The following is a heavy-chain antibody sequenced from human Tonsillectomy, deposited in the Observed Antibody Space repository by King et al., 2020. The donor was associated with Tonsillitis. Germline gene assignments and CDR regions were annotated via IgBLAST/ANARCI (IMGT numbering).Heavy chain of an antibody. CDR3: AREADSGTYRFFAY. CDR1: GGNIISYV. J-gene: IGHJ4*02. V-gene: IGHV1-69*04. CDR2: IIPILDIA. Sequence: QLVQSGAEVKKPGSSVKVSCKASGGNIISYVFSWVRQAPGQGLEWVGRIIPILDIATYAQIFQGRVTITADKSTSTAYMELSSLRSEDTAVYYCAREADSGTYRFFAYWGQGTLVTVSS. D-gene: IGHD1-26*01.